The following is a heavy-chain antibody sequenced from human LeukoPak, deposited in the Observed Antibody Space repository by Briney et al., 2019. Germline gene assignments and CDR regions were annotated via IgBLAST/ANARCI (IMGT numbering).Heavy chain of an antibody. D-gene: IGHD5-24*01. CDR3: ARVEMGSFDY. Sequence: GASVKVSCKASGGTFSSYAISWVRQAPGQGLEWMGGIIPIFGTANYAQKFQGRVTITADKSTGTAYMELSSLRSEDTAVYYCARVEMGSFDYWGQGTLVTVSS. CDR1: GGTFSSYA. V-gene: IGHV1-69*06. CDR2: IIPIFGTA. J-gene: IGHJ4*02.